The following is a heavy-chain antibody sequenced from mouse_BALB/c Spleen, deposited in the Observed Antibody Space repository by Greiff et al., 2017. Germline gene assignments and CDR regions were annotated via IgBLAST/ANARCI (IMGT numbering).Heavy chain of an antibody. J-gene: IGHJ2*01. CDR3: ARNGYYGSSSPDY. CDR1: GFSLSRYS. CDR2: IWGGGST. Sequence: VKLVESGPGLVAPSQSLSITCTVSGFSLSRYSVHWVRQPPGKGLEWLGMIWGGGSTDYNSALKSRLSISKDNSKSQVFLKMNSLQTDDTAMYYCARNGYYGSSSPDYWGQGTTLTVSS. D-gene: IGHD1-1*01. V-gene: IGHV2-6-4*01.